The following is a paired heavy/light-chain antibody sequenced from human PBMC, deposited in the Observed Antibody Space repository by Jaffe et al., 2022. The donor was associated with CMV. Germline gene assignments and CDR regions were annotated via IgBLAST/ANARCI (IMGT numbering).Light chain of an antibody. CDR1: SLRSYF. V-gene: IGLV3-19*01. J-gene: IGLJ2*01. Sequence: SSGLTQDPAVSVALGQTVRITCQGDSLRSYFASWYQQKAGQAPIVVIYGKNNRPSGIPGRFSGSSSGNTASLTITGAQAEDEADYHCNCRDSSGDHLVFGGGTRLTVL. CDR3: NCRDSSGDHLV. CDR2: GKN.
Heavy chain of an antibody. D-gene: IGHD4-17*01. CDR1: GGSINRDGFC. V-gene: IGHV4-31*03. Sequence: QVQLQESGPGLVQPSQTLSLTCSVSGGSINRDGFCWSWIRQHPGKGLEWIGCVYNNGRAYHNPSHRSRLSISADTSKNQFSLKLNSVTAADTAVYYCARENTVTNVQDWFDYWGQGTLVTVSS. CDR2: VYNNGRA. J-gene: IGHJ4*02. CDR3: ARENTVTNVQDWFDY.